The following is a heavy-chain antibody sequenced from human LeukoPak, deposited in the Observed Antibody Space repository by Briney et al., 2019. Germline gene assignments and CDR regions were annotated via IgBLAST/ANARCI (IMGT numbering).Heavy chain of an antibody. D-gene: IGHD2-15*01. CDR1: CDFLLRRIFY. V-gene: IGHV4-39*01. Sequence: PSGTPFLHCTVSCDFLLRRIFYWGWIRPPPRKGLGLIWSIHYSGSPYYNPSLKSRVSISVDTSKNQFSLKVTSVTATDTSMYYCARVSGYCSAGSCYSSTFDSWGQGTLVTVSS. CDR2: IHYSGSP. CDR3: ARVSGYCSAGSCYSSTFDS. J-gene: IGHJ4*02.